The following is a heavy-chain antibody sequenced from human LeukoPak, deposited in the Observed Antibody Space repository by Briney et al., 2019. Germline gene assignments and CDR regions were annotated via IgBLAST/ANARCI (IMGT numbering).Heavy chain of an antibody. Sequence: GASVKVSCKASGYTFTGYYMHWVRQAPGQGLEWMGWINPNSGGTNYAQKFQGWVTMTRDTSISTAYMELSRLRSDDTAVYYCARVADDSSGYYYKYFQHWGQGTLVTVSS. CDR3: ARVADDSSGYYYKYFQH. J-gene: IGHJ1*01. D-gene: IGHD3-22*01. CDR1: GYTFTGYY. V-gene: IGHV1-2*04. CDR2: INPNSGGT.